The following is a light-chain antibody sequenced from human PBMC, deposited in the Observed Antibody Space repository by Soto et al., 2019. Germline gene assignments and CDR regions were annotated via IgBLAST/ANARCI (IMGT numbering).Light chain of an antibody. CDR1: ESISSR. Sequence: DIQMTQSPSTLSASVGDRVSITCRASESISSRLAWYQQKPGKAPKILINKASNLESGVPSRFSGSGSGTEFTLTISSLQPDDFATYYCQQYNTYPLTFGGGTKVEIK. V-gene: IGKV1-5*03. CDR2: KAS. J-gene: IGKJ4*01. CDR3: QQYNTYPLT.